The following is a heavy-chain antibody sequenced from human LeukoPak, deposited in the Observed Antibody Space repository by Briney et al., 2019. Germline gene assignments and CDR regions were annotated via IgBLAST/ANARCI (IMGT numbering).Heavy chain of an antibody. CDR1: GYTFTNYY. CDR3: ARGGFTTMVRGVIITLDAFDI. CDR2: INPGGGTT. V-gene: IGHV1-46*01. Sequence: ASVKVSCKASGYTFTNYYLHWVRQAPGQGFEWMGIINPGGGTTTYAQKFQGRVTMTRDTSTSTVYMELSSLRSEDTADYYCARGGFTTMVRGVIITLDAFDIWGQGTMVTVSS. D-gene: IGHD3-10*01. J-gene: IGHJ3*02.